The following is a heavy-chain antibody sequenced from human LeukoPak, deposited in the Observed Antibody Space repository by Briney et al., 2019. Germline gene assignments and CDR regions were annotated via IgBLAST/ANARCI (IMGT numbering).Heavy chain of an antibody. CDR3: AKDQRTRIQLWLFDY. J-gene: IGHJ4*02. CDR2: ISYDGSNK. CDR1: GFTFSSYG. D-gene: IGHD5-18*01. V-gene: IGHV3-30*18. Sequence: GGSLRLSCAASGFTFSSYGMHWVRQAPGKGLEWVAVISYDGSNKYYADSVKGRFTISRDNSKNTLYLQMNSLRAEDTAVYYCAKDQRTRIQLWLFDYWGQGTLVTVSS.